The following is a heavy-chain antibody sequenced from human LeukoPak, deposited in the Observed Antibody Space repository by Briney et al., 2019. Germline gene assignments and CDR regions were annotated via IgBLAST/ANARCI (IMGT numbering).Heavy chain of an antibody. V-gene: IGHV4-39*07. Sequence: PSETLSLTCTVSGGSISSSSYYWGWIRQPPGKGLEWIGSIYYSGSTYYNPSLKSRVTISVDTSKNQFSLKLSSVTAADTAVYYCARGFGGSWSAFDIWGQGTMVTVSS. CDR1: GGSISSSSYY. CDR2: IYYSGST. CDR3: ARGFGGSWSAFDI. J-gene: IGHJ3*02. D-gene: IGHD3-10*01.